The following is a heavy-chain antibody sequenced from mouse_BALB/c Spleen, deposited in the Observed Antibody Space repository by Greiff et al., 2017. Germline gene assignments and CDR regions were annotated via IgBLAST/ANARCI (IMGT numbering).Heavy chain of an antibody. CDR2: ISSGSSTI. Sequence: EVMLVESGGGLVQPGGSRKLSCEASGFTFSSFGMHWVRQAPEKGLEWVAYISSGSSTIYYADTVKGRFTISRDNPKNTLFLQMTSLRSEDTAMYYCARSFYYGSSFYYAMDYWGKGTSVTVSS. J-gene: IGHJ4*01. CDR1: GFTFSSFG. D-gene: IGHD1-1*01. CDR3: ARSFYYGSSFYYAMDY. V-gene: IGHV5-17*02.